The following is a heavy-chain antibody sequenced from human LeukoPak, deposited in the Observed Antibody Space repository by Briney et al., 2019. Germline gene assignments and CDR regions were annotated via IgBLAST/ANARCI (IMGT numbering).Heavy chain of an antibody. J-gene: IGHJ4*02. CDR3: ARDLNY. V-gene: IGHV4-59*01. CDR2: IYYSGST. Sequence: SETLSLTCTVSGGSISSYYWSWIRQPPGKGLEWIGYIYYSGSTNYNPSLKSRVTISVDTSKNQFSLKLSSVAAADTAVYYCARDLNYWGQGTLVTVSS. CDR1: GGSISSYY. D-gene: IGHD3-9*01.